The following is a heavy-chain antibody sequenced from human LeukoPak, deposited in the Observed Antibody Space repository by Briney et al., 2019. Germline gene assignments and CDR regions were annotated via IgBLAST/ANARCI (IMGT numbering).Heavy chain of an antibody. V-gene: IGHV1-69*05. Sequence: SVKVSCKASGGTFSSYAISWVRQAPGQVLEWMGGIIPIFGTANYAQKFQGRVTITTDESTSTAYMELSSLRSEDTAVYYCARDLGRGYAFDIWGQGTMVTVSS. CDR2: IIPIFGTA. CDR1: GGTFSSYA. CDR3: ARDLGRGYAFDI. D-gene: IGHD7-27*01. J-gene: IGHJ3*02.